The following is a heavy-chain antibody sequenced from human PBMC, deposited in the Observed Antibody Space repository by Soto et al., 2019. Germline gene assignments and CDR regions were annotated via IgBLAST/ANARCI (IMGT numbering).Heavy chain of an antibody. D-gene: IGHD3-10*01. Sequence: SQTLSLPCAISGDSVSSDITSWNLIRQSPSRGLEWLGRTYYRSKWFHDYAASVKSRITINPDTSKNQFSLELNSMTPEDTAVYYCARGNALDVWGQGTVVTVSS. CDR1: GDSVSSDITS. CDR3: ARGNALDV. CDR2: TYYRSKWFH. J-gene: IGHJ3*01. V-gene: IGHV6-1*01.